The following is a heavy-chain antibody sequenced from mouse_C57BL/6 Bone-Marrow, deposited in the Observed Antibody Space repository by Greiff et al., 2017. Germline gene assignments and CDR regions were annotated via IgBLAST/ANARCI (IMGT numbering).Heavy chain of an antibody. V-gene: IGHV1-81*01. J-gene: IGHJ3*01. CDR2: IYPRSGNT. Sequence: VQLVESGAELARPGASVKLSCKASGYTFTSYGISWVKQRTGQGLEWIGEIYPRSGNTYYNEKFKGKATLTADKSSSTAYMELRSLTSEDSAVYFCARSGYSNYAWFAYWGQGTLVTVSA. CDR3: ARSGYSNYAWFAY. D-gene: IGHD2-5*01. CDR1: GYTFTSYG.